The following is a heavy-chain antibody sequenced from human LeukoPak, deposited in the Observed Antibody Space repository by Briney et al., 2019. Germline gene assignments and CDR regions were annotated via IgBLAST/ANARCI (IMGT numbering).Heavy chain of an antibody. CDR2: MNPNSGNT. V-gene: IGHV1-8*01. J-gene: IGHJ4*02. Sequence: ASVKVSCKASGYTFTSYDINWVRQAPGQGVEWMGWMNPNSGNTGYAQKFQGRVTMTRNTSISTAYMELSSLRSEDTAVYYCARGGTMVRGVIINVLDYWGQGTLVTVSS. D-gene: IGHD3-10*01. CDR3: ARGGTMVRGVIINVLDY. CDR1: GYTFTSYD.